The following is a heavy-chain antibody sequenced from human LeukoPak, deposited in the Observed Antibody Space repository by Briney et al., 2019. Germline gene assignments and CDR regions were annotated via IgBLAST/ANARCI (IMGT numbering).Heavy chain of an antibody. J-gene: IGHJ4*02. CDR3: AKGPGRYYGSGSYPLFDY. Sequence: GGSLRLSCAASGFSFSSYAMGWVRQAPGKGLEWVSGISGSGGSTYYADPVKGRFTISRDNSKNTLYLQMNSLRAGDTAVYYCAKGPGRYYGSGSYPLFDYWGQGTLVTVSS. CDR2: ISGSGGST. D-gene: IGHD3-10*01. CDR1: GFSFSSYA. V-gene: IGHV3-23*01.